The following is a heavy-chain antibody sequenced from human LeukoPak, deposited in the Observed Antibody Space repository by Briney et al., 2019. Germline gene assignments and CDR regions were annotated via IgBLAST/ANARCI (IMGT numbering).Heavy chain of an antibody. CDR3: AKNGAALFAIYFDY. CDR1: GFTFSSYS. CDR2: ISSSSSYI. J-gene: IGHJ4*02. V-gene: IGHV3-21*04. D-gene: IGHD3-10*02. Sequence: GGSLRLSCAASGFTFSSYSMNWVRQAPGKGLEWVSSISSSSSYIYYADSVKGRFTISRDNAKNSLYLQMNSLRAEDTAVYYCAKNGAALFAIYFDYWGQGTLVTVSS.